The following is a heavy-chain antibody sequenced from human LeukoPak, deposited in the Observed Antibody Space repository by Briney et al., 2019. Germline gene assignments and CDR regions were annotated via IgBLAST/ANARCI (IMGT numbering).Heavy chain of an antibody. V-gene: IGHV4-59*12. D-gene: IGHD6-19*01. CDR2: IYYSGST. Sequence: PSETLSLTCTVSGGSISSYYWSWIRQPPGKGLEWIGYIYYSGSTNYNPSLKSRVTISVDTSKNQFSLKLSSVTAADTAVYYCAREEIAVAGTIYYYGMDVWGQGTTVTVSS. J-gene: IGHJ6*02. CDR3: AREEIAVAGTIYYYGMDV. CDR1: GGSISSYY.